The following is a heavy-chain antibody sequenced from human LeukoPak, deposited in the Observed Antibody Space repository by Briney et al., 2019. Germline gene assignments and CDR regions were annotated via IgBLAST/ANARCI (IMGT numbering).Heavy chain of an antibody. Sequence: ASVKVSCKASGYTFTSYYMHWVRQAPGQGLEWMGIINPSGGSTSYAQKFQGRVTMTRDMSTSTVYMELSSLRSEDTAVYYCARGENYDFWSGYPSGYWGQGTLVTVSS. CDR1: GYTFTSYY. CDR2: INPSGGST. V-gene: IGHV1-46*01. D-gene: IGHD3-3*01. CDR3: ARGENYDFWSGYPSGY. J-gene: IGHJ4*02.